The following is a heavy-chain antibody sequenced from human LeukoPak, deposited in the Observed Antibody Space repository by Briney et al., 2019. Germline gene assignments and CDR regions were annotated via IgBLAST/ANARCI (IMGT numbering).Heavy chain of an antibody. CDR3: ARDQFDYMDV. V-gene: IGHV4-31*03. CDR1: GGSISSGGYY. CDR2: IYYSGST. D-gene: IGHD3-10*01. Sequence: LQTLSLTCTVSGGSISSGGYYWSWIRQHPGKGLEWIGYIYYSGSTYYNPSLKSRVTISVDTSKNQFSLKLSSVTAADTAVYYCARDQFDYMDVWGKGTTVTVSS. J-gene: IGHJ6*03.